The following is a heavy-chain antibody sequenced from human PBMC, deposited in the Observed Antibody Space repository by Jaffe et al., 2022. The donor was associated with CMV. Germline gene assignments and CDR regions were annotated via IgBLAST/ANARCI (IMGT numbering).Heavy chain of an antibody. CDR2: IYYSGST. V-gene: IGHV4-39*01. D-gene: IGHD7-27*01. CDR3: AYGGRANWGSEVDY. CDR1: GGSISSSSYY. J-gene: IGHJ4*02. Sequence: QLQLQESGPGLVKPSETLSLTCTVSGGSISSSSYYWGWIRQPPGKGLEWIGSIYYSGSTYYNPSLKSRVTISVDTSKNQFSLKLSSVTAADTAVYYCAYGGRANWGSEVDYWGQGTLVTVSS.